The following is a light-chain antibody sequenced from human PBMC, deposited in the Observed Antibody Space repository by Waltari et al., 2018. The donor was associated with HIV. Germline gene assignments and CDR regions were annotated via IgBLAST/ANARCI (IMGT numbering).Light chain of an antibody. Sequence: IHITQSPSSLSASIGDRVTITCRTRQHIDKYLNWYQQRPGKAPRLLIFTASTLHTGVPSRFTASGSGTTFSLAIASLQPEDIATYYCQQTFTLPLTFGGGTKVEI. CDR1: QHIDKY. CDR2: TAS. CDR3: QQTFTLPLT. J-gene: IGKJ4*02. V-gene: IGKV1-39*01.